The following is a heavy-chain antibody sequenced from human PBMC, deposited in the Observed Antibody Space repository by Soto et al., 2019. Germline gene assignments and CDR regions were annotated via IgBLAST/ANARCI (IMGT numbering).Heavy chain of an antibody. J-gene: IGHJ5*02. CDR2: INPSGGST. Sequence: GASVKVSCKASGYSFTSYGISWVRQAPGQGLEWMGIINPSGGSTNYAQKLQGRVAMTRDTSTSTVYMELNSLRSDDTAVYYCAREIPSPEIVGEPNWFDPWGQGTLVTVSS. D-gene: IGHD1-26*01. CDR3: AREIPSPEIVGEPNWFDP. V-gene: IGHV1-46*01. CDR1: GYSFTSYG.